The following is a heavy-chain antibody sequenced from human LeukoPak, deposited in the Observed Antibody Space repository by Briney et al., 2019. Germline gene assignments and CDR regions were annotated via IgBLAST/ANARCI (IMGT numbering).Heavy chain of an antibody. V-gene: IGHV1-2*02. D-gene: IGHD3-10*01. CDR3: AREHPAGNYLRHPYALDY. J-gene: IGHJ4*02. CDR1: GYTFTDYY. CDR2: INPNNGGT. Sequence: ASVKVSCKASGYTFTDYYLHWVRQAPGQGLEWMGWINPNNGGTHFGQMFQGRVTVTRDTSISTAYMDLSGLRSDDTAVYYCAREHPAGNYLRHPYALDYCGQGTLVTVSS.